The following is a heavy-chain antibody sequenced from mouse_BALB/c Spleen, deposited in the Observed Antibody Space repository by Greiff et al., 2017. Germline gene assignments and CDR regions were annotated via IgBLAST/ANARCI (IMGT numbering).Heavy chain of an antibody. CDR3: TRDGMGLRRGYYAMDC. J-gene: IGHJ4*01. CDR2: ISSGGSYT. D-gene: IGHD2-4*01. V-gene: IGHV5-6-4*01. Sequence: EVKLMESGGGLVKPGGSLKLSCAASGFTFSSYTMSWVRQTPEKRLEWVATISSGGSYTYYPDSVKGRFTISRDNAKNTLYLQMSSLKSEDTAMYYCTRDGMGLRRGYYAMDCWGQGTSVTVSS. CDR1: GFTFSSYT.